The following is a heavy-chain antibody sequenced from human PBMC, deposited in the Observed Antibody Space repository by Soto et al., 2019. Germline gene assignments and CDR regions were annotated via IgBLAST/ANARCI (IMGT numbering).Heavy chain of an antibody. J-gene: IGHJ6*02. D-gene: IGHD6-19*01. V-gene: IGHV1-18*01. CDR3: ARTGIAVAGFYYYYGMDV. CDR1: GYTFTSYG. CDR2: ISAYNGTT. Sequence: QVQLVQSGAEVKKPGASVKVSCKASGYTFTSYGISWVRQAPGQGLEWMGWISAYNGTTNYAQKLQGRVTMTTDTSTSTAYMELRSLRSDDTAVYYCARTGIAVAGFYYYYGMDVWGQGTTVTVSS.